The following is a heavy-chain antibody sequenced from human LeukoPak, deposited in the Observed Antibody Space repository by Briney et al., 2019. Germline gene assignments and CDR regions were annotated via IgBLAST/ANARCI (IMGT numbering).Heavy chain of an antibody. D-gene: IGHD2-2*01. CDR1: GFTFSDYY. CDR2: ITTSDDNK. Sequence: GGSLRLSCAASGFTFSDYYMSWIRQAPGKGLEWVPHITTSDDNKYYADSVKGRFTISRDNARNSLYLQMNSLRAEDTAVYYCARGGATRFAYWGQGTLVTVSS. V-gene: IGHV3-11*01. J-gene: IGHJ4*02. CDR3: ARGGATRFAY.